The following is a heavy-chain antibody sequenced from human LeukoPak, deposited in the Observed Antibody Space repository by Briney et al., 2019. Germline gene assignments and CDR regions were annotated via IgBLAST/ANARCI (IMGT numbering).Heavy chain of an antibody. J-gene: IGHJ4*02. CDR2: ISSSSSYI. D-gene: IGHD3-10*01. Sequence: GGSLRLSCAASGFTFGTYCMNWVRQAPGKGLEWVSSISSSSSYIYYADSVKGRFTISRDNAKNSLFLQMSSLRAEDTAVYYCARDAMVRGVLIDYWGQGTLVTVSS. CDR1: GFTFGTYC. V-gene: IGHV3-21*01. CDR3: ARDAMVRGVLIDY.